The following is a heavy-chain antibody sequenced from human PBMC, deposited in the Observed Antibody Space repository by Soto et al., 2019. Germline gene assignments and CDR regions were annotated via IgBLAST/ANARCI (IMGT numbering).Heavy chain of an antibody. D-gene: IGHD3-22*01. V-gene: IGHV4-30-2*01. CDR1: GGSISSGDYS. Sequence: SETLSLTCAVSGGSISSGDYSWNWIRQPPGKGLEWIGYIYYGGSTYYNPSLQSRVTMSVDRSRNQFSLKLNSVTAADTAVYYCARVRREYDNSAPVDYWGQGTLVTVSS. CDR3: ARVRREYDNSAPVDY. CDR2: IYYGGST. J-gene: IGHJ4*02.